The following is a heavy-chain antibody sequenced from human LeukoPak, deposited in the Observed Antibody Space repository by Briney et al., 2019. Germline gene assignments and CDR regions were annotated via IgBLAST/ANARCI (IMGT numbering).Heavy chain of an antibody. CDR1: GFTFSSYW. J-gene: IGHJ4*02. CDR2: INSDGSST. D-gene: IGHD5-12*01. CDR3: ARSRQADIVAYFDY. Sequence: GGSLRLSCAASGFTFSSYWMHWVRQAPGKGLVWVSRINSDGSSTSYADSVKGRFTISRDNAKNTLCLQMNSLRAEDTAVYYCARSRQADIVAYFDYWGQGTLVTVSS. V-gene: IGHV3-74*01.